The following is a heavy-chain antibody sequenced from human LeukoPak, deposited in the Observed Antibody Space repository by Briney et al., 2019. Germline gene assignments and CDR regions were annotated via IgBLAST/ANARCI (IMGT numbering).Heavy chain of an antibody. CDR2: INHSGST. D-gene: IGHD6-13*01. CDR1: GGSFSGYY. J-gene: IGHJ6*03. Sequence: SETLSLTCAVYGGSFSGYYWSWIRQPPGKGLEWIGEINHSGSTNYNPSLKSRVTISVDTSKNQFSLKLSSVTAADTAVYYCARDLTDSRNYYHYYMDVWGKGTTVTVPS. V-gene: IGHV4-34*01. CDR3: ARDLTDSRNYYHYYMDV.